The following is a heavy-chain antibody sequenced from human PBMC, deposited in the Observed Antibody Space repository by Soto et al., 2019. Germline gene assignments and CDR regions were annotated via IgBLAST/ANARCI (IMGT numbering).Heavy chain of an antibody. Sequence: ASVKVSCKASGYTFTSYYMHWVRQAPGQGLEWMGIINPSGGSTSYAQKFQGRVTMTRDTSTSTVYMELSSLRSEDTAVYYCARGRQLDLYYYYMDVWGKGTTVTVSS. J-gene: IGHJ6*03. CDR3: ARGRQLDLYYYYMDV. D-gene: IGHD6-6*01. CDR1: GYTFTSYY. V-gene: IGHV1-46*03. CDR2: INPSGGST.